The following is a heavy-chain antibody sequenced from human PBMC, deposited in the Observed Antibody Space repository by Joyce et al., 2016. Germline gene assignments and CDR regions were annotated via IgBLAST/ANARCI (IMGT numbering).Heavy chain of an antibody. CDR1: GFTFTNYW. CDR2: VDSDGSGT. V-gene: IGHV3-74*01. J-gene: IGHJ4*02. CDR3: GSVFEY. Sequence: EVQLVESGGGLLQPGGSLRLSCAASGFTFTNYWMHWVRQGPGKGLVWVARVDSDGSGTSYADSLKGRFTISRDNAKNMVYLQMNSLRIEDTAVYYCGSVFEYWGRGALVTVSS.